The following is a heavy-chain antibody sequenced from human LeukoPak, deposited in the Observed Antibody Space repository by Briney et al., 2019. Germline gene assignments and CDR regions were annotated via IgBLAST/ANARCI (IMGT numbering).Heavy chain of an antibody. CDR2: ISSSSSYI. Sequence: GGSLRLSCAASGFTFSSYSMSWVRQAPGKGLEWVSSISSSSSYIYYADSVKGRFTISRDNAKNSLYLQMNSLRAEDTAVYYCAREFIAVAGTDWFDPWGQGTLVTVSS. CDR3: AREFIAVAGTDWFDP. V-gene: IGHV3-21*01. CDR1: GFTFSSYS. J-gene: IGHJ5*02. D-gene: IGHD6-19*01.